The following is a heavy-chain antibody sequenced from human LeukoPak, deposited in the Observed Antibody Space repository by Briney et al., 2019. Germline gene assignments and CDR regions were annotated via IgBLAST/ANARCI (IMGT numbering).Heavy chain of an antibody. D-gene: IGHD2-2*01. CDR1: GGSISSYY. V-gene: IGHV4-4*07. J-gene: IGHJ4*02. Sequence: TSETLSLTCTVSGGSISSYYWSWIRQPAGKGLEWIGRIYTSGSTNYNPSLKSRVTISVDMSKNQFSLKLYSVTAADSAVYYCARDGPAAIDYWGQGTLVTVSS. CDR2: IYTSGST. CDR3: ARDGPAAIDY.